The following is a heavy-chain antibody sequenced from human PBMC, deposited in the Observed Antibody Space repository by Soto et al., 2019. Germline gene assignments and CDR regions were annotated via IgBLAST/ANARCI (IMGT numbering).Heavy chain of an antibody. CDR1: GGTFSSYG. CDR3: AREVYNSGRDPLDT. D-gene: IGHD6-19*01. Sequence: QVQLVQSGAEEKKPGSSVRVSCKAPGGTFSSYGISWVRQAPGQGLEWMGGISPMVGMANYAERFQGRVTITEHESTSRAHRELRSLTSEDTATYYCAREVYNSGRDPLDTWGQGTMVTVSS. J-gene: IGHJ3*02. V-gene: IGHV1-69*01. CDR2: ISPMVGMA.